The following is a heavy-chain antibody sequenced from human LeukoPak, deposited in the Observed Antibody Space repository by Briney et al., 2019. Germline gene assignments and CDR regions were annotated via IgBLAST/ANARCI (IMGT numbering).Heavy chain of an antibody. CDR1: GFTFKDYT. Sequence: PGGSLRLSCAASGFTFKDYTMNWVRQAPGKGLEWVGFIRSKAYGGTTEYAASVKGRFTISRDDSKSIAYLQMNSLKTEDTAVYYCTRAEVRGVFIGYWGQGTLVTVSS. CDR2: IRSKAYGGTT. D-gene: IGHD3-10*01. V-gene: IGHV3-49*04. J-gene: IGHJ4*02. CDR3: TRAEVRGVFIGY.